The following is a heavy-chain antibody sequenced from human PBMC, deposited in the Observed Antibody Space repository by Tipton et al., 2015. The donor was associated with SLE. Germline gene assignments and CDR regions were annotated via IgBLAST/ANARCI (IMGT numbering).Heavy chain of an antibody. D-gene: IGHD2-21*01. Sequence: SLRLSCAASGFTFSSYGMHWVRQAPGKGLEWVAFIRYDGSNKYFAESVKGRFTISRDNSKNTLYLQMKSLRAEDTAVYYCAKDRGSYCGGDCLWYFDLWGRGTLVTVSS. CDR1: GFTFSSYG. CDR3: AKDRGSYCGGDCLWYFDL. CDR2: IRYDGSNK. V-gene: IGHV3-30*02. J-gene: IGHJ2*01.